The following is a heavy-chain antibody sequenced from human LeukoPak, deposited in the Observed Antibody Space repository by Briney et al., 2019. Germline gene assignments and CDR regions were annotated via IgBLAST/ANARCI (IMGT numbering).Heavy chain of an antibody. D-gene: IGHD4-23*01. CDR3: ARGTVVTPGFDY. V-gene: IGHV1-8*03. J-gene: IGHJ4*02. CDR2: MNPNSGNT. Sequence: ASVKVSCKASGYTFTSYDINWVRQATGQGLEWMGWMNPNSGNTGYAQKFQGRVTITRNTSISTAYMELSSLRSEDTAVYYCARGTVVTPGFDYWGQGTLVTVSS. CDR1: GYTFTSYD.